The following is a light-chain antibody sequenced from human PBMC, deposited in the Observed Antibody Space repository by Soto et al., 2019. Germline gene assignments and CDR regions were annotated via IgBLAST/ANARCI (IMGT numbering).Light chain of an antibody. CDR1: SSDVGGYNY. CDR2: EVT. V-gene: IGLV2-8*01. CDR3: SSYAGNNSFLIV. J-gene: IGLJ1*01. Sequence: QSVLTQPPSASGSPGQSVTISCTGTSSDVGGYNYVSWYQQHPGKAPKLMISEVTNRPSGVADRFSGSKSGNTASLTVSGLQAEDEDNYYCSSYAGNNSFLIVFGTGTKLTVL.